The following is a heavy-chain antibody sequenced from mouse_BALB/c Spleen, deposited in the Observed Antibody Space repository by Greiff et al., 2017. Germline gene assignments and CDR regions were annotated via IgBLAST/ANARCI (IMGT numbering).Heavy chain of an antibody. CDR2: INPDSSTI. CDR1: GFDFSRYW. J-gene: IGHJ4*01. CDR3: ARGENYYGNYYAMDY. Sequence: EVKLMESGGGLVQPGGSLKLSCAASGFDFSRYWMSWVRQAPGKGLEWIGEINPDSSTINYTPSLKDKFIISRDNAKNTLYLQMSKVRSEDTALYYCARGENYYGNYYAMDYWGQGTSVTVSS. D-gene: IGHD2-1*01. V-gene: IGHV4-1*02.